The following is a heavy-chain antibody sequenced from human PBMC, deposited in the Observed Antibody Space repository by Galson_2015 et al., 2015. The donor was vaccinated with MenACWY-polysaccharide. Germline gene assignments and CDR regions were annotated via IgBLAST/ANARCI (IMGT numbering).Heavy chain of an antibody. CDR1: GYTFAIYW. D-gene: IGHD4-17*01. CDR2: IYPDDFDT. CDR3: VLQVGPGKLNGDYDY. J-gene: IGHJ4*02. V-gene: IGHV5-51*03. Sequence: QSGAEVKKPGESLTISCKSSGYTFAIYWFGWVRQMPGKGLEWMATIYPDDFDTRYNPSIQGQVTISADKSITTAYLQWSSLKASDSAMYYCVLQVGPGKLNGDYDYWGQGTLVTVSS.